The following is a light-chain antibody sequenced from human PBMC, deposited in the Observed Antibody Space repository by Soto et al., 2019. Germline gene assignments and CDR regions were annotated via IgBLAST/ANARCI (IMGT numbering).Light chain of an antibody. CDR2: GAS. CDR1: QRVSGNY. J-gene: IGKJ1*01. CDR3: QQYGSSLPWT. V-gene: IGKV3-20*01. Sequence: EIVVTQSPGTLSLSPGERATLSCRASQRVSGNYLAWFQQKPGQPPRLLIYGASNRATGIPDRFSGSGSATDFTLTITRLEPEDFAVYYCQQYGSSLPWTFGQGTKVEIK.